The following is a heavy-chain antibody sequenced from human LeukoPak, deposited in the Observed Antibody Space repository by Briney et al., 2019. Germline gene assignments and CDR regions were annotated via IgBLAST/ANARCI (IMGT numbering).Heavy chain of an antibody. J-gene: IGHJ4*02. D-gene: IGHD3-22*01. Sequence: SVKVSCKASGGTFSSYSISWVRQAPGQGLEWMGGIIPILGTPNYAQKSQGRVTITTDESTRTAYMELSSLRSEDTAVYYCAAGYYDSSGYYPLDYWGQGTLVTVSS. V-gene: IGHV1-69*05. CDR1: GGTFSSYS. CDR3: AAGYYDSSGYYPLDY. CDR2: IIPILGTP.